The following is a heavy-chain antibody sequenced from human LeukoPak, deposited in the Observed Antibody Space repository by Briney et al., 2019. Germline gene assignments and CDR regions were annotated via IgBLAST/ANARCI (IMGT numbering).Heavy chain of an antibody. D-gene: IGHD6-19*01. CDR3: AKDGRSYSSGWPPFDY. CDR2: TYYRSKWYN. V-gene: IGHV6-1*01. CDR1: GDSVSSNSAA. Sequence: SQTLSLTCAISGDSVSSNSAAWNWIRQSPSRGLEWLGRTYYRSKWYNDYAVSVKSRITINPDTSKNQFSLQLNSVTPEDTAVYYCAKDGRSYSSGWPPFDYWGXXALXTVSS. J-gene: IGHJ4*01.